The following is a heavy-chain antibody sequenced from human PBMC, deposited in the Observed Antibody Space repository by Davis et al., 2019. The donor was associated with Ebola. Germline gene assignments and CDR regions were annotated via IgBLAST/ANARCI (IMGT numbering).Heavy chain of an antibody. D-gene: IGHD5-12*01. Sequence: GESLKISCEGSGYSFTSYWIGWVRQMPGKGLEWMGIIYPADSDTRYSPSFQGQVTISADKSISTAYLQWSSLKASDTAMYYCARGARGYGNYFDLWGRGALVTVSS. CDR1: GYSFTSYW. CDR3: ARGARGYGNYFDL. V-gene: IGHV5-51*01. CDR2: IYPADSDT. J-gene: IGHJ2*01.